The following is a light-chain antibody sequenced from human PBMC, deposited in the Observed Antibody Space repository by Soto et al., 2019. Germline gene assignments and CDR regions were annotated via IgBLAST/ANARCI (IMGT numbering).Light chain of an antibody. V-gene: IGKV3-20*01. Sequence: EIVLTQSPGTLSLSPGERATLSCRASQSVSSSYLAWYQQKPGQAPRLLIYDASNRATGIPARFSGSGSGTDFTLTISSLQPDDFATYYCQQYNSYPITFGQGTRLEIK. CDR2: DAS. CDR1: QSVSSSY. CDR3: QQYNSYPIT. J-gene: IGKJ5*01.